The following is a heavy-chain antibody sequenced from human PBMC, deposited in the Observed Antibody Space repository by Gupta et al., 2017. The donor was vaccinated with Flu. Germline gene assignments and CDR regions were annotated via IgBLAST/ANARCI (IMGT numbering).Heavy chain of an antibody. Sequence: QLQLQESGPGLVQPSETLSLTCTVSGGSISSSSYYWGWSRQPQGKVLEWIGSLYYNGSTHYNPSLNSRVPISVDTPTNQFSLKLSSVTAADTALYYCAKHPVSDWYPHWYFDLWGRGTLVTVSS. V-gene: IGHV4-39*01. CDR1: GGSISSSSYY. CDR2: LYYNGST. D-gene: IGHD6-19*01. CDR3: AKHPVSDWYPHWYFDL. J-gene: IGHJ2*01.